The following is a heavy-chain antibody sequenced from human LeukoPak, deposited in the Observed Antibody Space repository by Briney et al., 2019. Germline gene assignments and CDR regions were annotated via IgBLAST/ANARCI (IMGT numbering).Heavy chain of an antibody. CDR1: GFSFSTFS. CDR2: ISGNGRSI. V-gene: IGHV3-64*02. J-gene: IGHJ4*02. CDR3: ARERSGYYFDY. Sequence: GRSLRLSCAASGFSFSTFSMNWVRQAPGKELEYVSMISGNGRSITYTDSVKGRFTVSRDNSKNTLYLQMGSLRAEDTAVYYCARERSGYYFDYWGQGTLVTVSS. D-gene: IGHD3-22*01.